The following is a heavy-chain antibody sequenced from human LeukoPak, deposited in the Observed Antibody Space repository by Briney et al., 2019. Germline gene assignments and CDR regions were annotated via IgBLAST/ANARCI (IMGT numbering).Heavy chain of an antibody. CDR1: GGSISSGSYY. D-gene: IGHD3-22*01. Sequence: SETLSLTCTVSGGSISSGSYYWSWIRQPAGKGLEWIGRIYTSGSTNYNPSLKSRVTISVDTSKNHFSLKLSSVTAADTAVYYCARSYDSSGYYSPVIDYWGQGTLVTVSS. J-gene: IGHJ4*02. V-gene: IGHV4-61*02. CDR2: IYTSGST. CDR3: ARSYDSSGYYSPVIDY.